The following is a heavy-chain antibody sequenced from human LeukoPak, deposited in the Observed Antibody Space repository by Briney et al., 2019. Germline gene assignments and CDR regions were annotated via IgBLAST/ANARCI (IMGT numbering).Heavy chain of an antibody. CDR1: GFTFSSYA. J-gene: IGHJ5*02. V-gene: IGHV3-23*01. CDR3: AKEGATTPYSNWFDP. CDR2: ISGSGGST. Sequence: PGGSLRLSCAASGFTFSSYAMSWVRQAPGKGLEWVSAISGSGGSTYYADSVKGRFTMSSDNSKDTLYLQMNSLRAEDTAVYYCAKEGATTPYSNWFDPWGQGTLVTVSS. D-gene: IGHD2-15*01.